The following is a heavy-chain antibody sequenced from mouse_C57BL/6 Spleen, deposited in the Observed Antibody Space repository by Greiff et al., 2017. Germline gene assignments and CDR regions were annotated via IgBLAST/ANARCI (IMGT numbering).Heavy chain of an antibody. Sequence: QVQLQQPGAELVRPGSSVKLSCKASGYTFTDYHINWVKQRPGQGLEWIGWIYPGSGNTKYNEKFKGKATLTVDTSSSTAYMQLSSLTSEDSAVYFCARERGYNYDGGWFAYWGQGTLVTVSA. D-gene: IGHD2-12*01. CDR2: IYPGSGNT. CDR1: GYTFTDYH. CDR3: ARERGYNYDGGWFAY. V-gene: IGHV1-84*01. J-gene: IGHJ3*01.